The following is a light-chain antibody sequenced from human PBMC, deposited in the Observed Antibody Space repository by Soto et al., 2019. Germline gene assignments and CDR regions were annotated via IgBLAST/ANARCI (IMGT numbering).Light chain of an antibody. CDR3: SSYVGSNSLV. CDR2: EVS. Sequence: QSVLTQPPSASGSPGQSVTISCTGTSSDVGGYDFVSWYQQHPDKAPKLMIYEVSKRPSGVPDRFSGSKSGNTASLTVSGLQAEDEADYYCSSYVGSNSLVFGGGTKLTVL. J-gene: IGLJ2*01. CDR1: SSDVGGYDF. V-gene: IGLV2-8*01.